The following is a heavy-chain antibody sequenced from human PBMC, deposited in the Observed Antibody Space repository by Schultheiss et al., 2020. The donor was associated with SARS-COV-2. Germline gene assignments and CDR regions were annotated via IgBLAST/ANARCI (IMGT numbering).Heavy chain of an antibody. CDR3: ARDTFVTIPSGGMDV. J-gene: IGHJ6*02. Sequence: SQTLSLTCAVYGGSFSGYYWSWIRQPPGKGLEWIGYIYYSGSTNYNPSLKSRVTISVDTSKNQFSLKLSSVTAADTAVYYCARDTFVTIPSGGMDVWGQGTTVTVSS. CDR2: IYYSGST. D-gene: IGHD3-10*01. V-gene: IGHV4-59*01. CDR1: GGSFSGYY.